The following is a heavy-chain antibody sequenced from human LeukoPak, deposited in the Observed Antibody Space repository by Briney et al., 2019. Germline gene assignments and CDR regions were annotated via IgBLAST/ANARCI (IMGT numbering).Heavy chain of an antibody. CDR3: AIPPGGYYFN. V-gene: IGHV3-7*02. J-gene: IGHJ4*02. D-gene: IGHD3-10*01. CDR2: IKQDGTEK. CDR1: GFTFSSYW. Sequence: GGSLRLSCVASGFTFSSYWMSWVRQAPGKGLEWVANIKQDGTEKYYVDSVKGRFTIPRDNAKNSLYLQMNSLRAEDTAVYYCAIPPGGYYFNWGQGTLVTVSS.